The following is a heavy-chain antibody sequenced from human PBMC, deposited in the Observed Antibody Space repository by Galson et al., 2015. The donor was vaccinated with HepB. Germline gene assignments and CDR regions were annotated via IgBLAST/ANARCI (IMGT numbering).Heavy chain of an antibody. D-gene: IGHD2-21*01. CDR1: GYTFTSYG. V-gene: IGHV1-18*01. Sequence: SVKVSCKASGYTFTSYGISWVRQAPGQGLEWMGWISAYNGNTNYAQKLQGRVTMTTDTSTSTAYMELRSLRSDDTAVYYCARPSRIAYCGGDCYPFFDYWGQGTLVTVSS. CDR3: ARPSRIAYCGGDCYPFFDY. CDR2: ISAYNGNT. J-gene: IGHJ4*02.